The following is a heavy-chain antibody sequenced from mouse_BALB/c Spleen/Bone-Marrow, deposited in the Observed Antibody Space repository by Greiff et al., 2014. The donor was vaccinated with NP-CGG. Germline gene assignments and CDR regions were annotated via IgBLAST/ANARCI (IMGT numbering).Heavy chain of an antibody. CDR3: ARRDYGIRENYYAMDY. V-gene: IGHV1-87*01. Sequence: QVQLLQSGAELARPGASVKLSCKASGYTFTSYWMQWVKQRPGQGLEWIGAIYPGDGDTRYTQKFKGKATLTADKSSSTVYMQLSSLASEDSAVYYCARRDYGIRENYYAMDYWGQGTSVTVSS. CDR2: IYPGDGDT. D-gene: IGHD1-2*01. J-gene: IGHJ4*01. CDR1: GYTFTSYW.